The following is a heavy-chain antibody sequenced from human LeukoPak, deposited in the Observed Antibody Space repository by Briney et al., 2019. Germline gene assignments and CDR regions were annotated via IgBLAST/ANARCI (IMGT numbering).Heavy chain of an antibody. D-gene: IGHD6-6*01. CDR3: ARALSIAARPVLYDDAFDI. J-gene: IGHJ3*02. CDR2: INSYGSST. V-gene: IGHV3-74*01. Sequence: GGSLRLSCAASGFTFSTYWMHWVRQAPGKGLVWVSRINSYGSSTNYADSVKGRFTISRDNAKNSLYLQMNCLRAEDTAVYYCARALSIAARPVLYDDAFDIWGQGTMVTVSS. CDR1: GFTFSTYW.